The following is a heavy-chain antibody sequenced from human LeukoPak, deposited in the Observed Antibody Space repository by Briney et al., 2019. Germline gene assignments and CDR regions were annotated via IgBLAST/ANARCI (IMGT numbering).Heavy chain of an antibody. CDR1: GGSISSYY. D-gene: IGHD6-13*01. J-gene: IGHJ4*02. CDR2: IYYSGST. V-gene: IGHV4-59*01. CDR3: ARTYSSSWYGYFDY. Sequence: SGTLSLTCTVSGGSISSYYWSWIRQPPGKGLEWIGYIYYSGSTNYNPSLKGRVTISVDTSKNQFSLKLSSVTAADTAVYYCARTYSSSWYGYFDYWGQGTLVTVSS.